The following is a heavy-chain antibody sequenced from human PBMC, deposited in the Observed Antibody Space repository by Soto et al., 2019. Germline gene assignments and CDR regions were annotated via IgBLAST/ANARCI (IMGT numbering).Heavy chain of an antibody. CDR1: GGSISSGDYY. D-gene: IGHD3-22*01. CDR2: IYYSGST. V-gene: IGHV4-30-4*01. Sequence: SETLSLTCTVSGGSISSGDYYWNWIRQPPGQGLEWIGYIYYSGSTYYNPSLKSRVTISVDTSKNQFSLKLSSVTAADTAVYYCARDRYDSSGYYYFGYWGQGTLVTVSS. J-gene: IGHJ4*02. CDR3: ARDRYDSSGYYYFGY.